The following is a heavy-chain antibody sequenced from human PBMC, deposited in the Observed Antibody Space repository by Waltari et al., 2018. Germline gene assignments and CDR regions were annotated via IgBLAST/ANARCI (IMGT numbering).Heavy chain of an antibody. CDR3: AREGLESGRFFDY. CDR1: GYTFTRYA. D-gene: IGHD5-12*01. J-gene: IGHJ4*02. Sequence: QVQFVQSGAEVQKPGASVTVSCKASGYTFTRYAMHWVRQAPGQRLEWMGWINAGNGNTKYSQKFQGRVTMTRDTSISTAYMELSRLRSDDTAVYYCAREGLESGRFFDYWGQGTLVTVSS. V-gene: IGHV1-3*01. CDR2: INAGNGNT.